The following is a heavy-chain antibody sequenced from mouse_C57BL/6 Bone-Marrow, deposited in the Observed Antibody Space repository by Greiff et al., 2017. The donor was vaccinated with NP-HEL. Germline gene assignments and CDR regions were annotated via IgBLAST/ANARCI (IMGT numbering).Heavy chain of an antibody. CDR1: GFSLSTFGMG. Sequence: ESGPGILQPSQTLSLTCSFSGFSLSTFGMGVGWIRQPSGKGLEWLAHIWWDDDKYYNPALKSRLTISKDTSKNQVFLKIANVDTADTATYYCARIVAYYYGSSYFDYWGQGTTLTVSS. CDR2: IWWDDDK. D-gene: IGHD1-1*01. CDR3: ARIVAYYYGSSYFDY. V-gene: IGHV8-8*01. J-gene: IGHJ2*01.